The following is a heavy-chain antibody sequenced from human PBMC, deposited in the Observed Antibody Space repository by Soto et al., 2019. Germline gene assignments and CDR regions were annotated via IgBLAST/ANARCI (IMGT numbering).Heavy chain of an antibody. CDR3: ARTTAVPNTLRSRYFFDY. CDR2: VYYSGTT. Sequence: LSLTCSVPGGSVSNKTYYWSWIRQPPGKRLEWIGYVYYSGTTNYNPSLKSRVTISVDLSKNQFSLRLSSVTTADTALYYCARTTAVPNTLRSRYFFDYWGQGTLVTVSS. CDR1: GGSVSNKTYY. J-gene: IGHJ4*02. D-gene: IGHD4-17*01. V-gene: IGHV4-61*01.